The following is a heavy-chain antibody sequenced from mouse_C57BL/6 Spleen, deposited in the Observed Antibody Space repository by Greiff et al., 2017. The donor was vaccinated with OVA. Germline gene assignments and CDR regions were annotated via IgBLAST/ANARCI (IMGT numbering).Heavy chain of an antibody. CDR3: ARRLDSSGPDY. V-gene: IGHV3-6*01. J-gene: IGHJ2*01. Sequence: EVQLQQSGPGLVKPSQSLSLTCSVTGYSITSGYYWNWIRQFPGIKLEWMGYISYDGSNNYNPSLKNRISITRDTSKNQFFLKLNSVTTEDTATYYCARRLDSSGPDYWGQGTTLTVSS. CDR2: ISYDGSN. D-gene: IGHD3-2*02. CDR1: GYSITSGYY.